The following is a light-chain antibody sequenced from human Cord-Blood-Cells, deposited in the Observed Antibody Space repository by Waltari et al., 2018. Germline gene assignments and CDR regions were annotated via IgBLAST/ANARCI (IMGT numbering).Light chain of an antibody. J-gene: IGKJ4*01. CDR2: DAS. CDR3: QQRSNWLT. CDR1: QSVSSY. V-gene: IGKV3-11*01. Sequence: EIVLTHAPATLSLAPGERATLSCRASQSVSSYLAWYQQKPGQAPMLLIYDASNRATGIPARFSGSGSGTDFTLTISSLEPEDFAVYYCQQRSNWLTFGGGTKVEI.